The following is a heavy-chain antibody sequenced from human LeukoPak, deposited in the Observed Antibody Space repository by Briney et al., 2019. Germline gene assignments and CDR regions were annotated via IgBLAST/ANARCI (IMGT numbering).Heavy chain of an antibody. CDR2: INRSGST. V-gene: IGHV4-4*02. D-gene: IGHD6-6*01. Sequence: SGTLSLTCAVSGGSISSSNWWSWVRQPPGKGLEWIGEINRSGSTNYNSSLSLKSRVTISVDTSKNQFSLKLSSVTAADTAVYYCAVSAAALFDPWGQGTLVTVSS. CDR1: GGSISSSNW. J-gene: IGHJ5*02. CDR3: AVSAAALFDP.